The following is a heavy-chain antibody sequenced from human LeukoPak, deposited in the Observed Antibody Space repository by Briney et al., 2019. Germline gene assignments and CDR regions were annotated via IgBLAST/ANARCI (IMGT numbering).Heavy chain of an antibody. CDR1: GFTFSSYG. J-gene: IGHJ4*02. CDR2: IRYDGSNK. V-gene: IGHV3-30*02. D-gene: IGHD5-12*01. CDR3: AKDPGGYSGYGYYFDY. Sequence: PGGSLRLSCAASGFTFSSYGMHWVRQAPGKGLEWVAFIRYDGSNKYYAVSVKGRFTISRDNSKNTLYLQMNSLRAEDTAVYYCAKDPGGYSGYGYYFDYWGQGTLVTVSS.